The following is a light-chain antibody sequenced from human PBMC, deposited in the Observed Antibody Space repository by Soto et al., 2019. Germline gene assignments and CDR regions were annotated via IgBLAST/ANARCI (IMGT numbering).Light chain of an antibody. Sequence: EIVFTQSPGSLSLCPGDRATLSCRASQSVGGNVAWYQQIPGQPPKLLIFGASSRATGIADKFSGSGSGTDFTLTISRLEPEDFALYYCQHYGAAPITFGQGTRLEIK. V-gene: IGKV3-20*01. CDR3: QHYGAAPIT. CDR1: QSVGGN. J-gene: IGKJ5*01. CDR2: GAS.